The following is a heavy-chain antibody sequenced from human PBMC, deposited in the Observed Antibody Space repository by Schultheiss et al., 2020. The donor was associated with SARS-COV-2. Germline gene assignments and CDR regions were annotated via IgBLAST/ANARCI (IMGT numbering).Heavy chain of an antibody. CDR3: ARGITMVRGVIGWFDP. Sequence: GGSLRLSCAASGFTFSSYSMNWVRQAPGKGLEWVAVISYDGSNKYYADSVKGRFTISRDNAKNSLYLQMNSLRAEDTAVYYCARGITMVRGVIGWFDPWGQGTLVTVSS. D-gene: IGHD3-10*01. J-gene: IGHJ5*02. CDR2: ISYDGSNK. CDR1: GFTFSSYS. V-gene: IGHV3-30*03.